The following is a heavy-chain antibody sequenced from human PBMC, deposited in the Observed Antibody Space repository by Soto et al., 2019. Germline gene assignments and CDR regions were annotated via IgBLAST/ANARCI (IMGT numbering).Heavy chain of an antibody. Sequence: QVQLVESGGGVVQPGRSLRLSCAASGFTFSSYGMHWVRQAPGKGLEWVAVISYDGSNKYYADSVKVRFTISRDNSKNTLYLQMNSLRAEDTAVYYCAKDGAVVDGYSYGFEYWGQGTLVTVSS. CDR1: GFTFSSYG. J-gene: IGHJ4*02. D-gene: IGHD5-18*01. CDR3: AKDGAVVDGYSYGFEY. V-gene: IGHV3-30*18. CDR2: ISYDGSNK.